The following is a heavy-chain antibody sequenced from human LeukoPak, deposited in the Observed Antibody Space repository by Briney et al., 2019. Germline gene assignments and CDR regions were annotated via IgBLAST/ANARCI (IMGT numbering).Heavy chain of an antibody. D-gene: IGHD3-22*01. J-gene: IGHJ4*02. V-gene: IGHV1-2*02. CDR3: ARVGDSSGYYQYYFDY. Sequence: ASVKVSCKASGYTFTGYYMHCVRQAPGQGLEWMGWINPNSGGTNYAQKFQGRVTMTRDTSISTAYMELSRLRSDDTAVYYCARVGDSSGYYQYYFDYWGQGTLVTVSS. CDR1: GYTFTGYY. CDR2: INPNSGGT.